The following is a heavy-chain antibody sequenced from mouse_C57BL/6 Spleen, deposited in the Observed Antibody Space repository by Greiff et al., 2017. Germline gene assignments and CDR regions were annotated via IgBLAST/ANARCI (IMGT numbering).Heavy chain of an antibody. V-gene: IGHV1-54*01. D-gene: IGHD2-4*01. CDR2: LNPGSGGT. Sequence: VQLVESGAELVRPGTSVKVSCKASGYAFTNYLIEWVKQRPGQGLEWIGVLNPGSGGTNYNEKFKGKATLTADKSSSTAYMQLSSLTSEDSAVYFCARSGDYDVGYYYAMDYWGQGTSVTVSS. CDR3: ARSGDYDVGYYYAMDY. J-gene: IGHJ4*01. CDR1: GYAFTNYL.